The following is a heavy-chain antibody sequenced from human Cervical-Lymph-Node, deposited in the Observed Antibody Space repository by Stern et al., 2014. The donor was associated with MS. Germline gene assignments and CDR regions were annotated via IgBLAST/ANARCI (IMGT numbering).Heavy chain of an antibody. Sequence: QPGGSLRLSCAASGFSFSSYWMYWVRQAPGKGPVWVSRIDIDGGSTIYADSVKGRFTISRDNARNTLSLEMNSLRAEDTAVYYCVRLGGSNPIDYWGQGTLVTVSS. CDR2: IDIDGGST. V-gene: IGHV3-74*01. J-gene: IGHJ4*02. CDR3: VRLGGSNPIDY. CDR1: GFSFSSYW. D-gene: IGHD6-13*01.